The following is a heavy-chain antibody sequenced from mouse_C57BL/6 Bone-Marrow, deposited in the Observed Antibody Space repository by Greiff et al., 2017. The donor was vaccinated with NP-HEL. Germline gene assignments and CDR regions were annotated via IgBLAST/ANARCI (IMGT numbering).Heavy chain of an antibody. Sequence: VQLQQSGAELVRPGTSVKVSCKASGYAFTNYLIGWVKQRPGQGLEWIGVINPGSGGTNYNEKFKGKATLTADKSSSTAYMQLSSLTSEDSAVYFCARGTGTLDYCGQGTTLTVSS. J-gene: IGHJ2*01. D-gene: IGHD4-1*01. V-gene: IGHV1-54*01. CDR1: GYAFTNYL. CDR3: ARGTGTLDY. CDR2: INPGSGGT.